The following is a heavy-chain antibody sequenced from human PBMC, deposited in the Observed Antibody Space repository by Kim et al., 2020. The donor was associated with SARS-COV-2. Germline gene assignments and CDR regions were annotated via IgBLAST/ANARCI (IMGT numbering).Heavy chain of an antibody. CDR3: AKDKSPRYAY. CDR2: ST. D-gene: IGHD2-15*01. J-gene: IGHJ4*02. V-gene: IGHV3-23*01. Sequence: STYYADSVKGRFTISRDNSKNTVSLQMNSLRAEDTAIYYCAKDKSPRYAYWGQGTLVTVSS.